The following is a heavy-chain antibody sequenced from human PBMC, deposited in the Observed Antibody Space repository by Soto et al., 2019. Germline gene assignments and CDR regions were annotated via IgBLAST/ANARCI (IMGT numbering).Heavy chain of an antibody. J-gene: IGHJ4*02. V-gene: IGHV4-59*01. CDR3: ARGHYSSGWPIDH. Sequence: QVQLQESGPGLVKPSETLTLTCTVSGDSFSDYYWNWIRQVPGKGLEWIGFVFHSATTSYNPSLKTRVAISDDTSKNQLYLRLTSVTAADTAIYYCARGHYSSGWPIDHWGQGILVTVSS. D-gene: IGHD6-19*01. CDR2: VFHSATT. CDR1: GDSFSDYY.